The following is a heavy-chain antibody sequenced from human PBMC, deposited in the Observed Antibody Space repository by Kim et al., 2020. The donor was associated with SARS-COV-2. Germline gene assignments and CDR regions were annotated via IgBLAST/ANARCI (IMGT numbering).Heavy chain of an antibody. D-gene: IGHD3-10*01. CDR3: AAHGRGDGFSNPHF. J-gene: IGHJ1*01. CDR1: GGSITNDY. CDR2: IYYSGIT. Sequence: SETLSLTCTVSGGSITNDYWTWIRQPPGKGLEWLGHIYYSGITSYNPSLKSRLTISADRSKNEFSLNLTSVTAADTAVYFCAAHGRGDGFSNPHFWGQGTLVTVSS. V-gene: IGHV4-59*13.